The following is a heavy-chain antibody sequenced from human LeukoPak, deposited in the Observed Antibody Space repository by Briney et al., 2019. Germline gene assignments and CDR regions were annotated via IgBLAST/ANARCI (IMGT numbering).Heavy chain of an antibody. Sequence: PSETLSLTCAVSTYPISSGYYWGWVRQPPGKGLEWIGSIYHSGTTYYNPSLKSRVTISVDTSKNQFSLQLNSVTAADTAVYYCVRPGYCSGGSCYWFDPWGQGALVTVSS. CDR1: TYPISSGYY. J-gene: IGHJ5*02. CDR3: VRPGYCSGGSCYWFDP. D-gene: IGHD2-15*01. V-gene: IGHV4-38-2*01. CDR2: IYHSGTT.